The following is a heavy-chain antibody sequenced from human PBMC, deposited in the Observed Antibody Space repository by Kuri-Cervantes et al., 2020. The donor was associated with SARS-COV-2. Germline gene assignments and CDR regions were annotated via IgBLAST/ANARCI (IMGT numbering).Heavy chain of an antibody. V-gene: IGHV3-13*03. CDR1: GFTFSSYD. CDR3: TRDDFWSGYFDY. CDR2: IGTAGDT. J-gene: IGHJ4*02. Sequence: GGSLRLSCAACGFTFSSYDMHWVRQATGKGLEWVSAIGTAGDTYYPGSVKGQFTISRENAKNSLYLQMNSLKTEDTAVYYCTRDDFWSGYFDYWGQGTLVTVSS. D-gene: IGHD3-3*01.